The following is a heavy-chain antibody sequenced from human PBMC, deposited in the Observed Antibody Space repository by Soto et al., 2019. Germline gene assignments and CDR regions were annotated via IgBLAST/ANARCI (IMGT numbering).Heavy chain of an antibody. J-gene: IGHJ6*02. Sequence: GGSLRLSCAASGFTFSSYSMNWVRQAPGKGLEWVSYISSSSSTIYYADSVKGRFTISRDNAKNSLYLQMNSLRDEDTAVYYCALWGNTVFYYGMDVWGQGTTVTVSS. V-gene: IGHV3-48*02. CDR1: GFTFSSYS. D-gene: IGHD4-4*01. CDR3: ALWGNTVFYYGMDV. CDR2: ISSSSSTI.